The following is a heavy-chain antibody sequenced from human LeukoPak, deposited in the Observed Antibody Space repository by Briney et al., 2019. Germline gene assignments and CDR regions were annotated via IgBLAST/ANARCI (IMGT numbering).Heavy chain of an antibody. D-gene: IGHD2-15*01. CDR3: AGKVGVDWVDY. J-gene: IGHJ4*02. CDR2: ISSSSSTI. CDR1: GFTFSSYS. V-gene: IGHV3-48*04. Sequence: GGSLRLSCAASGFTFSSYSMNWVRQAPGKGLEWVSYISSSSSTIYYADSVKGRFTISRDNAKNSLYLQMNSLRAEDTAVYYCAGKVGVDWVDYWGQGILVTVSS.